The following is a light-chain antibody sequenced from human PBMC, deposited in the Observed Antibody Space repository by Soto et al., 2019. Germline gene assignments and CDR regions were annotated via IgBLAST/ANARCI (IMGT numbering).Light chain of an antibody. CDR2: AAS. J-gene: IGKJ5*01. CDR1: ETVSTN. V-gene: IGKV3-15*01. CDR3: HQRSSWPIT. Sequence: ERVVTQSPATLSVSPGEGATLSCKASETVSTNLAWYQQKPGQAPRLLIYAASTRATGVPARFSGSGSGTEFTLTISSLQSEDVAAYYCHQRSSWPITFGQGTRLEIK.